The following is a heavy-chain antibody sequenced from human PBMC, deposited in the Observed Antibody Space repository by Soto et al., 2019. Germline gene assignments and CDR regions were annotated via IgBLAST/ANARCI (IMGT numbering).Heavy chain of an antibody. Sequence: SETLSLTCTVSGGSISSSSYYWGWIRQPPGKGLEWIGYIYYSGSTNYNPSLKSRVTISVDTSKNQFSLKLSSVTAADTAVYYCARGETTVVTPDYWGQGTLVTVSS. J-gene: IGHJ4*02. CDR2: IYYSGST. V-gene: IGHV4-61*05. CDR3: ARGETTVVTPDY. D-gene: IGHD4-17*01. CDR1: GGSISSSSYY.